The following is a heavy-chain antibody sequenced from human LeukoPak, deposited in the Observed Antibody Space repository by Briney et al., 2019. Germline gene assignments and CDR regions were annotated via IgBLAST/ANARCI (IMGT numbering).Heavy chain of an antibody. J-gene: IGHJ5*02. D-gene: IGHD1/OR15-1a*01. CDR3: ARDGSGTHHNWFAP. CDR2: IIPIFGTT. CDR1: GGTFSSHA. V-gene: IGHV1-69*05. Sequence: ASVKVSCKASGGTFSSHAISWVRQAPGQGLEWVGGIIPIFGTTNYAQKFQGRVTITTDESTSTGYMELRSLRSDDTAVYYCARDGSGTHHNWFAPWGQGTLVTVSS.